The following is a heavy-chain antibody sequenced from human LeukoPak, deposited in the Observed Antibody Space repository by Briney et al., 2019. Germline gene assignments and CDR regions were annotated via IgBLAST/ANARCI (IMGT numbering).Heavy chain of an antibody. Sequence: GASVLVSCKTSGYIFGHNGIGWVRQTPGQGPEWMGWISAYNGDTNYAQSFQGRVTLTRDTSTSTVYMELRSLRSDDTAVYYCARGGSSWYPITTLDYWGQGTLVTVSS. V-gene: IGHV1-18*01. CDR1: GYIFGHNG. CDR3: ARGGSSWYPITTLDY. CDR2: ISAYNGDT. D-gene: IGHD6-13*01. J-gene: IGHJ4*02.